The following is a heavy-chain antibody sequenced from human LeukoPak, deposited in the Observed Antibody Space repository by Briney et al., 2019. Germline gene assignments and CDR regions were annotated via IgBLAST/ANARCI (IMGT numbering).Heavy chain of an antibody. J-gene: IGHJ4*02. CDR3: AKRIGYSGYYFDY. CDR1: GFTFSSYA. D-gene: IGHD5-12*01. Sequence: GGSLRLSCAASGFTFSSYAMSWVRQAPGKGLEWVSAISGRGGSTYYADSVKGRFTISRDNSKNTLYLQMNSLRAEDTAVYYCAKRIGYSGYYFDYWGQGTLVTVSS. CDR2: ISGRGGST. V-gene: IGHV3-23*01.